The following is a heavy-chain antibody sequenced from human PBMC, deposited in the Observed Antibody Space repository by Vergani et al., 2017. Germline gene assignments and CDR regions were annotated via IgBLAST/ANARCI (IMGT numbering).Heavy chain of an antibody. CDR1: GGTFSSYA. CDR2: ISAYNGNT. D-gene: IGHD3-10*01. J-gene: IGHJ5*02. V-gene: IGHV1-18*01. Sequence: QVQLVQSGAEVKKPGSSVKVSCKASGGTFSSYAISWVRQAPGQGLEWMGWISAYNGNTNYAQKLQGRVTMTTDTSTSTAYMELRSLSSDDPAVSYCSRDPSVGASGSFWFVPWGQGTLVTVSS. CDR3: SRDPSVGASGSFWFVP.